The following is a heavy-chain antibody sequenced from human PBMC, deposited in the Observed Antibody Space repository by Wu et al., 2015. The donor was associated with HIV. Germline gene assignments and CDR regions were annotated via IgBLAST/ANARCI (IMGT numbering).Heavy chain of an antibody. CDR2: INPSGGST. J-gene: IGHJ3*02. Sequence: QVQLVQSGAEVKKPGASVKVSCKASGYTFTSYYMHWVRQAPGQGLEWMGIINPSGGSTSYAQKFQGRVTMTRDTSTSTVYMELSSLRSEDTAVYYCARDPNYYDSINDAFDIWGQGTMVTVSS. CDR3: ARDPNYYDSINDAFDI. CDR1: GYTFTSYY. V-gene: IGHV1-46*01. D-gene: IGHD3-22*01.